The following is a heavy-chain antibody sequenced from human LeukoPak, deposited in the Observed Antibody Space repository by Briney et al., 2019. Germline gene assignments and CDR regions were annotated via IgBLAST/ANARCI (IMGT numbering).Heavy chain of an antibody. CDR3: ARTYYDFWSGYSTSFYYYYMDV. D-gene: IGHD3-3*01. CDR1: GGSISSHD. V-gene: IGHV4-59*11. Sequence: SETLSLTCTVYGGSISSHDWSWIRQPPGKGLEWIGYLYSNGSTNDNPSLKSRVTISVDTSKNQFSLKLSSVTAADTAVYYCARTYYDFWSGYSTSFYYYYMDVWGKGTTVIVSS. CDR2: LYSNGST. J-gene: IGHJ6*03.